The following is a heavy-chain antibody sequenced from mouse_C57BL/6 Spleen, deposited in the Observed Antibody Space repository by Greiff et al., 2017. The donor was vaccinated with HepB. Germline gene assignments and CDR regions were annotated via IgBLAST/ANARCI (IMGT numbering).Heavy chain of an antibody. Sequence: EVRVVESGGGLVQPGGSLSLSCAASGFTFTDYYMSWVRQPPGKALEWLGFIRNKANGYTTEYSASVKGRVTISRDNSQSILYLQMNALRAEDSATYYCASPPMYYGSSYWYFDVWGTGTTVTVSS. J-gene: IGHJ1*03. CDR2: IRNKANGYTT. CDR1: GFTFTDYY. D-gene: IGHD1-1*01. CDR3: ASPPMYYGSSYWYFDV. V-gene: IGHV7-3*01.